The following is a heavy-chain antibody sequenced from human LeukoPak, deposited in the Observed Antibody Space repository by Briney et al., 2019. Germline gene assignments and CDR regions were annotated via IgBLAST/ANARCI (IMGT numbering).Heavy chain of an antibody. J-gene: IGHJ4*02. CDR1: GFTFSSYA. D-gene: IGHD6-19*01. Sequence: PGRSLRLSCAASGFTFSSYAMHWVRQAPGKGLEWVAVISYDGSNKYYADSVKGRFTISRDNSKNTLYLQMNSLRAEDTAVYYCARDRDTSSGWSYRFSFDYWGQGTLVTVSS. V-gene: IGHV3-30*04. CDR2: ISYDGSNK. CDR3: ARDRDTSSGWSYRFSFDY.